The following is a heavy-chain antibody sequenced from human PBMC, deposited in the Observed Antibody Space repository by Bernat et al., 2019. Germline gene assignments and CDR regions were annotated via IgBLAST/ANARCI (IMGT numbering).Heavy chain of an antibody. D-gene: IGHD3-3*01. CDR2: IYYSGST. J-gene: IGHJ6*02. Sequence: QLQLQESGPGLVKPSETLSLTCTVSGGSISSSSYYWGWIRQPPGKGLEWIGSIYYSGSTYYNPSLKSRVTIYVDTSKNQFSLKLSSVTAAETAVYYCARGFTIFGVVTNYYYGMDVWGQGTTVTVSS. V-gene: IGHV4-39*01. CDR1: GGSISSSSYY. CDR3: ARGFTIFGVVTNYYYGMDV.